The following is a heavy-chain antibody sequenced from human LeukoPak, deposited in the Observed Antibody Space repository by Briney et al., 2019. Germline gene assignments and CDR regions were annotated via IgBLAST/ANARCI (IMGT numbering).Heavy chain of an antibody. D-gene: IGHD6-13*01. CDR3: ARHERKGLLVGQQLANFDY. J-gene: IGHJ4*02. CDR1: GGSISSSSYY. V-gene: IGHV4-39*01. CDR2: IYYSGST. Sequence: PSETLSLTCIVSGGSISSSSYYWGWIRQPPGRGLEWIGSIYYSGSTYYNPSLKSRVTISVDTSKNQFSLKLSSVTAAHTAVYYCARHERKGLLVGQQLANFDYWGQGTLVTVSS.